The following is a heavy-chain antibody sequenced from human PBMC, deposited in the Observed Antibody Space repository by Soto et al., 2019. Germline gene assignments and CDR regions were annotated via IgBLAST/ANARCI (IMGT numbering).Heavy chain of an antibody. V-gene: IGHV1-18*04. CDR2: ISISSGNT. J-gene: IGHJ2*01. D-gene: IGHD3-10*01. CDR1: GYTFSDYG. CDR3: ARSYNYGSYWYFDL. Sequence: ASVKVSCKASGYTFSDYGIIWVRQAPGQGLEWMGWISISSGNTHFEESLQGRVTMTSDKTSTAYMELWRLRSDDSAMYYCARSYNYGSYWYFDLWGRGTLVTVSS.